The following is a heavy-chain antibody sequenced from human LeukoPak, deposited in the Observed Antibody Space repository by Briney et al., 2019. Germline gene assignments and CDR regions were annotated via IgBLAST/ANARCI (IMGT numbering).Heavy chain of an antibody. D-gene: IGHD6-6*01. CDR3: ARGRLKAAPDERYYFDY. CDR2: IYYSGNT. J-gene: IGHJ4*02. CDR1: GGSMSNYY. V-gene: IGHV4-59*01. Sequence: SETLSLTCSVSGGSMSNYYWSWIRQPPGKGLEWIGYIYYSGNTHYNPSLKSRVTISVDTSKNQFSLNLRSVTAADTAVYYCARGRLKAAPDERYYFDYWGQGTLVTVSS.